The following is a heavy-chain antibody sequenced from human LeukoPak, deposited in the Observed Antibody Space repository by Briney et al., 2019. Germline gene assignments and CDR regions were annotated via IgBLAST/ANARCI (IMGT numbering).Heavy chain of an antibody. CDR3: ARELETMVAAAPGK. Sequence: GGSLRLSCAASGFTFSSYWMYWVRQAPGKGLVWVSRIKSDGSSTSYADSVKGRFTISRDNARNTLYLQMNSLRAEDMAVYYCARELETMVAAAPGKWGQGTLVTVSS. CDR1: GFTFSSYW. V-gene: IGHV3-74*01. CDR2: IKSDGSST. J-gene: IGHJ4*02. D-gene: IGHD6-13*01.